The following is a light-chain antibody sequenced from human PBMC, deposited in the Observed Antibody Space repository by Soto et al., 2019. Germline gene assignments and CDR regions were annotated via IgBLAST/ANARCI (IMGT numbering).Light chain of an antibody. CDR2: GAS. CDR3: QQYHSWPHT. CDR1: QSVTTN. J-gene: IGKJ2*01. V-gene: IGKV3-15*01. Sequence: ETVLTQSPATLSVSPGERATFSCKATQSVTTNLAWYQQKPGQVPRLLIYGASTRATGIPARFSGSGSGTEFTLSISSLQSEDFAIYHCQQYHSWPHTFGQGTKLEIK.